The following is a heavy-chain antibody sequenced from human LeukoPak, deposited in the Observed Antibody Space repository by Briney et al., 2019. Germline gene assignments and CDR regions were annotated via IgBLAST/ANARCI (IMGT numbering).Heavy chain of an antibody. J-gene: IGHJ6*02. CDR3: ARARYYDFWSGPAWYYYYGMDV. V-gene: IGHV4-59*01. CDR1: GGSISSYY. CDR2: IYYSGST. D-gene: IGHD3-3*01. Sequence: PSETLSLTCTVSGGSISSYYWSWIRQPPGKGLEWIGYIYYSGSTNYNPSLKSRVTISVDTSKNQFSLKLSSVTAADTAVYYCARARYYDFWSGPAWYYYYGMDVWGQGTTVTVSS.